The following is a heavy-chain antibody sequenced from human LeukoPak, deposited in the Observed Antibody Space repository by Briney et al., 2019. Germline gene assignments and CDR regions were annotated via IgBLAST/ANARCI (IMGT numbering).Heavy chain of an antibody. CDR2: ISSRSTYI. J-gene: IGHJ6*03. V-gene: IGHV3-21*01. Sequence: PGGSLRLSCAASAFTFSNYNMNWVRQAPGKGLEWVSSISSRSTYIYYADSVRGRFTISRDNAKNSLYLQMNSLRAEDTAVYYRARVGATPSPYYYYYMDVWGKGTTVTVSS. CDR1: AFTFSNYN. D-gene: IGHD1-26*01. CDR3: ARVGATPSPYYYYYMDV.